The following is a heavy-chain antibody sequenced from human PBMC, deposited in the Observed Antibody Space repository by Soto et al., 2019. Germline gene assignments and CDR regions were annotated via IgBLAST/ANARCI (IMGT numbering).Heavy chain of an antibody. D-gene: IGHD1-26*01. J-gene: IGHJ4*02. V-gene: IGHV4-59*01. CDR3: AKDRSGSYYAFDS. CDR1: GGSISRYF. CDR2: VSKNGAT. Sequence: QVQLQESGPGLVEPSETLSLTCGVSGGSISRYFWSWIRQPPGQELEWIGYVSKNGATNYSPSLKSRVTISVDPSKNEVSLKLKSVTAADTAVYYCAKDRSGSYYAFDSWGPGTLVTVSS.